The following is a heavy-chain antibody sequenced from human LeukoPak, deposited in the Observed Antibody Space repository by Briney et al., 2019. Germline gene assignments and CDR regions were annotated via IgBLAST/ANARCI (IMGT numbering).Heavy chain of an antibody. CDR3: ARHSRTLAVDGTVDY. CDR1: GGSISSSNYY. V-gene: IGHV4-39*01. J-gene: IGHJ4*02. D-gene: IGHD6-19*01. CDR2: IYYSGST. Sequence: PSETLSLTCSVSGGSISSSNYYWGWIRQPPGKGLEWIGSIYYSGSTFYNPSLKSRVAIFEDTPKNQFSLKLTSVTAADTAVYYCARHSRTLAVDGTVDYLGQGILVTVSS.